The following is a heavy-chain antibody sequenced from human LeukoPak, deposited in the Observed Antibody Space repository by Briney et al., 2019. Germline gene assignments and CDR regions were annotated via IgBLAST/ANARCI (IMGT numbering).Heavy chain of an antibody. CDR3: ARDETYSSDWQSNHYYYYMDV. V-gene: IGHV4-38-2*02. CDR2: IYHSGST. Sequence: PSETLSLTCTVSGYSISNGYYWGWIRQPPGKGLEWIGSIYHSGSTYYNPSLKSRVTISVDTSKNQFSLKLGSVTATDTAVYYCARDETYSSDWQSNHYYYYMDVWAKGPRSPSP. D-gene: IGHD6-19*01. J-gene: IGHJ6*03. CDR1: GYSISNGYY.